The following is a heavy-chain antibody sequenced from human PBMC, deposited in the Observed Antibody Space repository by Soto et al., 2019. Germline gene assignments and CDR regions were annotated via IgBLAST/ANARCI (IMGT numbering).Heavy chain of an antibody. J-gene: IGHJ4*02. D-gene: IGHD2-15*01. V-gene: IGHV3-21*01. CDR3: ARSSRTSSDIVVVVAALYYFDY. CDR2: ISSSSSYI. CDR1: GFTFSSYS. Sequence: GGSLRLSCAASGFTFSSYSMNWVRQAPGKGLEWVSSISSSSSYIYYADSVKGRFTISRDNAKNSLYLQMNSLRAEDTAVYYCARSSRTSSDIVVVVAALYYFDYWGQGTLVTVSS.